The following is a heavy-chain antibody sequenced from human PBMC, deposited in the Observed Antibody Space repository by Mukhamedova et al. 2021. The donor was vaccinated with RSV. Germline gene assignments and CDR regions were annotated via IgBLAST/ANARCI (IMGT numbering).Heavy chain of an antibody. J-gene: IGHJ4*02. Sequence: VRQAPGKGLEWVSAISGSGGSTYYADSVKGRFTISSDNSKNTLYLQLNSLSAEDTAVYYCAKDSGSSYGFGYWGQGTLVTVSS. D-gene: IGHD5-18*01. CDR2: ISGSGGST. CDR3: AKDSGSSYGFGY. V-gene: IGHV3-23*01.